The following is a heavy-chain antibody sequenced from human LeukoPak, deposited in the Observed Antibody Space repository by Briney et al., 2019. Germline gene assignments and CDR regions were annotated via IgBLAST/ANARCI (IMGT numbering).Heavy chain of an antibody. CDR3: ARDEAKTDIVVVPAAIRRGYGMDV. CDR1: GGTFSSYA. Sequence: SVKVSCKASGGTFSSYAISWVRQAPGQGLGWMGGIIPIFGTANYAQKFQGRVTITADESTSTAYMELSSLRSEDTAVYYCARDEAKTDIVVVPAAIRRGYGMDVWGQGTTVTVSS. D-gene: IGHD2-2*01. V-gene: IGHV1-69*01. J-gene: IGHJ6*02. CDR2: IIPIFGTA.